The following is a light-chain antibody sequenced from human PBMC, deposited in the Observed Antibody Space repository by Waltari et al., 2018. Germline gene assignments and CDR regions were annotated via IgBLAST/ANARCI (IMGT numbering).Light chain of an antibody. Sequence: DIVMTQSPDSLAVSLGERATINCKSSQSLLYSSNNKNYLAWYQQKPGQPPKLLIYWASTRESGVPDRFSGSGSGKDFTLTISSLQAEDVAVYYCQQYYSTPQRWTFGQGTKVEIK. CDR2: WAS. J-gene: IGKJ1*01. CDR1: QSLLYSSNNKNY. CDR3: QQYYSTPQRWT. V-gene: IGKV4-1*01.